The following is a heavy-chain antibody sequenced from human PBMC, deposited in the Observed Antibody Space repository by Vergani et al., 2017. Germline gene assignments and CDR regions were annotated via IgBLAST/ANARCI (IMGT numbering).Heavy chain of an antibody. CDR2: IIPIFGTA. V-gene: IGHV1-69*12. CDR1: GGTFSSYA. Sequence: QVQLVQSGAEVKKPGSSVKVSCKASGGTFSSYAISWVRQAPGQGLEWMGGIIPIFGTANYAQKFQGRVTITADESTSTAYMELSGLRVEDTAVYYCVRLPRGPWNFDLWGRGTLITVSS. CDR3: VRLPRGPWNFDL. J-gene: IGHJ2*01.